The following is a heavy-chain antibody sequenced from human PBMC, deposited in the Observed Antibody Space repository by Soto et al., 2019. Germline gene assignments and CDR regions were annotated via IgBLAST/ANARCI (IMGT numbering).Heavy chain of an antibody. J-gene: IGHJ6*02. CDR1: GFTFSSYG. CDR2: ISYDGSNK. Sequence: QVQLVESGGGVVQPGRSLRLSCAASGFTFSSYGMHWVRQAPGKGLEWVAVISYDGSNKYYADSVKGRFTISRDNSKNTLYLPMHRLRAEETAVYYCAKTLSRSWEPTNWEDGLDVWGQGTTVTVSS. V-gene: IGHV3-30*18. D-gene: IGHD1-26*01. CDR3: AKTLSRSWEPTNWEDGLDV.